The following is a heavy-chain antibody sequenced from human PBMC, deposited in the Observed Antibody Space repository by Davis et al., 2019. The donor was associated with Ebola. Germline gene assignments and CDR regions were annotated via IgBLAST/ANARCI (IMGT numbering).Heavy chain of an antibody. CDR2: IYHSGST. CDR1: GYSISSGYY. D-gene: IGHD1-26*01. V-gene: IGHV4-38-2*02. J-gene: IGHJ4*02. Sequence: PSETLSLTCTVSGYSISSGYYWGWIRQPPGKGLEWIGSIYHSGSTYYNPSLKSRVTISVDTSKNQFSLKLSSVTAADTAVYYCARAHSGTWNYWGQGTLVTVSS. CDR3: ARAHSGTWNY.